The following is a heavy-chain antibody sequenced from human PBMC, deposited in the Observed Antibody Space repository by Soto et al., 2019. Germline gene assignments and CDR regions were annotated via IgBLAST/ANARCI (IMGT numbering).Heavy chain of an antibody. D-gene: IGHD4-4*01. V-gene: IGHV4-39*01. J-gene: IGHJ4*02. CDR3: AGTTGRHLDF. CDR2: IDYGGTA. Sequence: NPSETLSLTCTVSYGSISVSNVFWGWVRQPPGKGLEWIGNIDYGGTAYFNPSLGTRVTFPVDTSKNQFSLTLYSVTAADTAVYYCAGTTGRHLDFWGQGILVTVSS. CDR1: YGSISVSNVF.